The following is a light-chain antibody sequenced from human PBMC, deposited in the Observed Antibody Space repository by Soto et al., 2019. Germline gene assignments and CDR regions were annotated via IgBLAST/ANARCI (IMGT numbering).Light chain of an antibody. J-gene: IGLJ2*01. CDR3: AVWDDNLNGVV. Sequence: QSVLTQPPSVSEAPRQRVTISCSGSRSNIGNNAVNWYQQLPGKAPKLLIYYDDLLSSRVSDRFSGSKSGTSASLAISGLQSEDEADYYCAVWDDNLNGVVFGGGTKLTVL. CDR1: RSNIGNNA. CDR2: YDD. V-gene: IGLV1-36*01.